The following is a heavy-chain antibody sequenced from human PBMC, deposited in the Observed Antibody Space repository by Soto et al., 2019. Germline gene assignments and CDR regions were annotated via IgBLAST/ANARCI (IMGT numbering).Heavy chain of an antibody. D-gene: IGHD6-25*01. CDR1: GGTFNNFA. CDR3: ATATISPVSATFHHYGMDV. V-gene: IGHV1-69*01. J-gene: IGHJ6*02. Sequence: QVQLVQSGAEVRKPGSSVKVSCQTSGGTFNNFAFTWVRQAPGQGLEWLGGIMPVFDTTKYAASFQGRITITADDLRNTVYMEMKTLRFDDTAVYYCATATISPVSATFHHYGMDVWGQWTTVTVSS. CDR2: IMPVFDTT.